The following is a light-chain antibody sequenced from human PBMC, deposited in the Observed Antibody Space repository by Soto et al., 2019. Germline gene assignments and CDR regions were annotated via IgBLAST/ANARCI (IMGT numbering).Light chain of an antibody. Sequence: QSVLTQPASVSGSPEQSITISCTGTSSDVGAYNLVSWYQQHPGKAPRLIIYKGSKRPSGISHRFSGSKSDNTASLTISGLRAEDEAHYHCCSYAGSRTFVFGGGTKVTVL. J-gene: IGLJ3*02. CDR1: SSDVGAYNL. CDR2: KGS. CDR3: CSYAGSRTFV. V-gene: IGLV2-23*01.